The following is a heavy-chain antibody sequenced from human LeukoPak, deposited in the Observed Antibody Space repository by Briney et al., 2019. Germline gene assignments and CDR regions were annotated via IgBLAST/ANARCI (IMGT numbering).Heavy chain of an antibody. D-gene: IGHD3-22*01. CDR1: GYFFTSYW. Sequence: GESPKISFKGSGYFFTSYWIGWERQMPGKGLEWMGIIYPGDSDTRYSPSFQGQVTISADKSINAAYLQWGSLKASDTAMYYCARLRNYDSSGYFDYWGQGTLLTVSS. V-gene: IGHV5-51*01. J-gene: IGHJ4*02. CDR3: ARLRNYDSSGYFDY. CDR2: IYPGDSDT.